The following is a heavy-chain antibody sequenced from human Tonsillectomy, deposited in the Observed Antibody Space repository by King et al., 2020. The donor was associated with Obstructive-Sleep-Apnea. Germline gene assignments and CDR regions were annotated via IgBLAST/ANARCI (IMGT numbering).Heavy chain of an antibody. J-gene: IGHJ4*02. Sequence: VQLVESGGGVVQPGRSLRLSCEASGFTFSTYAMHWVRQAPGKGLECVTIISYDGDKKYYADSVKGRFTISRDNSKNTVYLQMNSLRAEDTGVYYCARDVDDSNGPDYWGQGTLVTVSS. CDR2: ISYDGDKK. D-gene: IGHD3-22*01. CDR1: GFTFSTYA. V-gene: IGHV3-30*04. CDR3: ARDVDDSNGPDY.